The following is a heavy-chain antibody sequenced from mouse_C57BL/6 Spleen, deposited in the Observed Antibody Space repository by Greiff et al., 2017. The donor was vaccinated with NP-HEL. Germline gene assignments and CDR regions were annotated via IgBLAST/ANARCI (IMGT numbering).Heavy chain of an antibody. Sequence: EVQLQQSGPELVKPGASVKMSCKASGYTFTDYNMHWVKQSHGKSLEWIGYINPNNGGTSYNQTFKGQATLTVNKSSSTAYMELRSLTSEDSAVYYCARRGTVTTVPFDYWGQGTTLTVSS. D-gene: IGHD1-1*01. J-gene: IGHJ2*01. CDR3: ARRGTVTTVPFDY. CDR2: INPNNGGT. V-gene: IGHV1-22*01. CDR1: GYTFTDYN.